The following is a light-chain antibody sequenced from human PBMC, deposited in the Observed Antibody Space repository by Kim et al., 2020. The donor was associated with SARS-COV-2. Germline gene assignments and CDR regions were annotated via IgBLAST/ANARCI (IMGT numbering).Light chain of an antibody. CDR1: NIGSKT. Sequence: APGKTASITCGGDNIGSKTVHWYQQKPGQAPVLVIYYDTDRPSGIPERFSGSNSGGTATLTISRVEGGDEADYHCHVWDRSSDQPVFGGGTQLTVL. V-gene: IGLV3-21*04. CDR2: YDT. CDR3: HVWDRSSDQPV. J-gene: IGLJ3*02.